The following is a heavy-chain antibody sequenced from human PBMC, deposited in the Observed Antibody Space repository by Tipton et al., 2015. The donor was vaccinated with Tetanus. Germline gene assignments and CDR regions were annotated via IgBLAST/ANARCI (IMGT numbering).Heavy chain of an antibody. D-gene: IGHD3-10*01. CDR2: INHSGGT. J-gene: IGHJ4*02. CDR3: ASLPQIWFGDLFDY. Sequence: TLSLTCAVYVGSFSGYYWSWIRQPPGKGLEWIGEINHSGGTNYNPSLKSRVTISIDTSKNQFSLKLTSVTAADTAVYYCASLPQIWFGDLFDYWGQGVLVTVSS. V-gene: IGHV4-34*01. CDR1: VGSFSGYY.